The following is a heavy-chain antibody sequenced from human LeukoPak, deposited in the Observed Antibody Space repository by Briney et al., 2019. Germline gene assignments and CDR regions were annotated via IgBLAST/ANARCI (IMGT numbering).Heavy chain of an antibody. CDR2: ISAYNGNT. CDR3: ARDRPQITMIVVVITSMDY. V-gene: IGHV1-18*01. J-gene: IGHJ4*02. Sequence: ASVKVSCKASGYTFTSYGISWVRQAPGQGLEWMGWISAYNGNTNYAQKLQGRVTMTTDTSTSTTYMELRSLRSDTTAVYYCARDRPQITMIVVVITSMDYWGQGTLVTVSS. CDR1: GYTFTSYG. D-gene: IGHD3-22*01.